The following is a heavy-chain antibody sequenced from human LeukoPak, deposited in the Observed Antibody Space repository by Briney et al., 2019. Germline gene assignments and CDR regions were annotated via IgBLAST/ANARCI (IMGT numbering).Heavy chain of an antibody. CDR3: ARVLSSSWFGDY. CDR2: ISYDGSNK. J-gene: IGHJ4*02. Sequence: GGSLRRSCAASGFTFSTYARHWVRQAPGKGLEWVAVISYDGSNKYYADSVKGRFTISRDNSKNTLYLQMNSLRAEDTAVYYCARVLSSSWFGDYWGQGTLVTVSS. CDR1: GFTFSTYA. V-gene: IGHV3-30*04. D-gene: IGHD6-13*01.